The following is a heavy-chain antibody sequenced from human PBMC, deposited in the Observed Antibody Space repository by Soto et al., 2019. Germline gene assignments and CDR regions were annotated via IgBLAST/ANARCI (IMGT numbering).Heavy chain of an antibody. CDR3: ARDRYYYDSSGYYPSGMDV. D-gene: IGHD3-22*01. CDR1: GFTFSSYA. V-gene: IGHV3-30-3*01. J-gene: IGHJ6*02. CDR2: ISYDGGNK. Sequence: GGSLRLSCAASGFTFSSYAMHWVRQARGKGLEWVAVISYDGGNKYYADSVKGRFTISRDNSKNTLYLQMNSLRAEDTAVYYCARDRYYYDSSGYYPSGMDVWGQGTTVTVSS.